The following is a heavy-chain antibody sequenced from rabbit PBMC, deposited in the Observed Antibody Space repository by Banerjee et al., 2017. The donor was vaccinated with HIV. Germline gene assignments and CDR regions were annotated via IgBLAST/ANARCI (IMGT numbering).Heavy chain of an antibody. CDR1: GFSFSSDYY. CDR2: IYGGSGST. V-gene: IGHV1S40*01. D-gene: IGHD4-2*01. Sequence: QSLEESGGDLVKPGASLTLTCTASGFSFSSDYYMCWVRQAPGKGLEWIGCIYGGSGSTYYASWAKGRFTITKTSWTTVTLQMTSLTAADTATYFCARDAGYAGSNLWGQGTLVTVS. CDR3: ARDAGYAGSNL. J-gene: IGHJ4*01.